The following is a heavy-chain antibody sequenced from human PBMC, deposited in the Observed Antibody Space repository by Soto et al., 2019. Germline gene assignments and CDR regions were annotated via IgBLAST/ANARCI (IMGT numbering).Heavy chain of an antibody. CDR2: ISSSSSYI. V-gene: IGHV3-21*01. CDR1: GFTFSSYS. J-gene: IGHJ6*03. Sequence: EVQLVESGGGLVKPGGSLRLSCAASGFTFSSYSMNWVRQAPGKGLEWVSSISSSSSYIYYADSVKGRFTISRDNAKNSLYQQMNSLRAEDTAVYYCARDASLLWFGEPRRGGYYYYYYMDVWGKGTTVTVSS. CDR3: ARDASLLWFGEPRRGGYYYYYYMDV. D-gene: IGHD3-10*01.